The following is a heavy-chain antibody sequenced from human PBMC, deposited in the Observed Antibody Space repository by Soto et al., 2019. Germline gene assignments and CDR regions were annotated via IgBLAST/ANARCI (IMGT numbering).Heavy chain of an antibody. D-gene: IGHD4-17*01. Sequence: QITLKESGPTLVKPTQTLTLTCTFSGFSLSTNGVGVGWIRQPPGKALEWLALVYWDDDKRYSPSLKSRLTVTKDTSKSQVVLTMTNMDPVDTATYYCAHRRYPDHGDVSWGQGTLVTVSS. CDR1: GFSLSTNGVG. CDR2: VYWDDDK. CDR3: AHRRYPDHGDVS. V-gene: IGHV2-5*02. J-gene: IGHJ5*02.